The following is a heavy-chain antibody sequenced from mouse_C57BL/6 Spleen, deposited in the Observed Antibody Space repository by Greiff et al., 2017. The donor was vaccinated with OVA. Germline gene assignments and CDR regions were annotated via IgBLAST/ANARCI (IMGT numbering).Heavy chain of an antibody. V-gene: IGHV1-72*01. CDR1: GYTFTSYW. CDR3: ARVYGNYGYFDV. CDR2: IDPNRGGT. Sequence: VQLQQPGAELVKPGASVKLSCKASGYTFTSYWMHWVKQRPGRGLEWIGRIDPNRGGTKYNEKFKSKATLTVDTPSSTADLQLSSLTSEDSAVYYCARVYGNYGYFDVWGTGTTVTVSS. J-gene: IGHJ1*03. D-gene: IGHD2-1*01.